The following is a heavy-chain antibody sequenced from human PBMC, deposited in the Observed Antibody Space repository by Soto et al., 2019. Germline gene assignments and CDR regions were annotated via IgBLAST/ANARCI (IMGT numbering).Heavy chain of an antibody. Sequence: SETLSLTCTVSGGSISNYYWSWIRQPPGKALEWIGHIYYSGGTNYNPSLKSRVTISVDTSKNQFSLKLTSVTAADTAVHYCARDYDYSRMDVWGQGTTVTVSS. CDR3: ARDYDYSRMDV. V-gene: IGHV4-59*01. J-gene: IGHJ6*02. CDR2: IYYSGGT. D-gene: IGHD6-13*01. CDR1: GGSISNYY.